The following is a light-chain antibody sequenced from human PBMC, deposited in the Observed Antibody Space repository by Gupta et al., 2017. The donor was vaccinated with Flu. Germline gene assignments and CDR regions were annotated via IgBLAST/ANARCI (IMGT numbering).Light chain of an antibody. CDR3: SSPARRVTGL. J-gene: IGLJ1*01. V-gene: IGLV2-11*01. CDR1: SSDVGSSDR. CDR2: DVT. Sequence: QSAPTQPRPVSGSPGQSVTISCTGTSSDVGSSDRVSWYKPRQGNAPQHILYDVTERLSGVADRVSGAKSGNNASSRTSGLQADDEADDYCSSPARRVTGLFGTGTKLTVL.